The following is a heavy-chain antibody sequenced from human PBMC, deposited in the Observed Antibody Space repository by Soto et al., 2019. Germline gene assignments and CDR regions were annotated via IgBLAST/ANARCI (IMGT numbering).Heavy chain of an antibody. CDR1: GYTFTSYA. CDR2: INAGNGNT. V-gene: IGHV1-3*01. Sequence: GASVKVSCKASGYTFTSYAMHWVRQAPGQRLEWMGWINAGNGNTKYSQKFQGRVTITRDTSASTAYMELSSLRSEDTAVYYCARDRDYGDIDGMDVWGQGTTVTVSS. J-gene: IGHJ6*02. D-gene: IGHD4-17*01. CDR3: ARDRDYGDIDGMDV.